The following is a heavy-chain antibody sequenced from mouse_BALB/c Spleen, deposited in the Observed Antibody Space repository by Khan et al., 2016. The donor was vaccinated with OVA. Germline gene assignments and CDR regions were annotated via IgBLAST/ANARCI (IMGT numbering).Heavy chain of an antibody. J-gene: IGHJ1*01. CDR2: INPDNGDT. Sequence: EVQLQQSGPELVKPGASVRMSCKASGYTFTDYYMKWMKQSHGKSLEWIGDINPDNGDTFYNQKFKGTATLTVDKSSTTAYMQLNSLTSEDSAVYYCARGLFDVWGAGTTVAVSS. V-gene: IGHV1-19*01. CDR1: GYTFTDYY. CDR3: ARGLFDV.